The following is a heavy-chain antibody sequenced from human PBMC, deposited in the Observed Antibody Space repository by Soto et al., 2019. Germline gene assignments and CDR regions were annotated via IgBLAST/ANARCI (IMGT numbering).Heavy chain of an antibody. CDR2: IYPGDSDT. CDR1: GYSFTSYW. D-gene: IGHD3-16*02. V-gene: IGHV5-51*01. CDR3: ARVESPTARHAYCSGGSCKNAKTPYDYIWGSYRLDAFDI. J-gene: IGHJ3*02. Sequence: GESLKISCKGSGYSFTSYWIGWVRQMPGKGLEWMGIIYPGDSDTRYSPSFQGQVTISADKSISTAYLQWGSLKASDNARYYCARVESPTARHAYCSGGSCKNAKTPYDYIWGSYRLDAFDIWGQGTMVTVSS.